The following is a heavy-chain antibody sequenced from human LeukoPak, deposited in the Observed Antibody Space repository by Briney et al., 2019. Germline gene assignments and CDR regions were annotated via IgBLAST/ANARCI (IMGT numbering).Heavy chain of an antibody. V-gene: IGHV3-48*04. J-gene: IGHJ4*02. Sequence: GGCLRLSCAASGFTFRSYSMNWVRQAPGKGLEWVSYISSSNSTIYYRDSVKGRFTISRDNAENSLYLQMNGLRAEDTAVYYCARGSNSGRGALDFWGQGTLVTVSS. D-gene: IGHD3-10*02. CDR3: ARGSNSGRGALDF. CDR1: GFTFRSYS. CDR2: ISSSNSTI.